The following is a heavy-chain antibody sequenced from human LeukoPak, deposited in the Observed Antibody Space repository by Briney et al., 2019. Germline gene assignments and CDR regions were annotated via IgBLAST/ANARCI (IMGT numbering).Heavy chain of an antibody. Sequence: SETLSLTCTVSGGSISSYYWSWIRQPPGKGLEWIGYIYYSGSTNYNPSLKSRVTISVDTSKNQFSLKLSSVTAADTAVYYCVRHSAYSSSSNLDPWGQGTLVTVSS. V-gene: IGHV4-59*08. J-gene: IGHJ5*02. CDR2: IYYSGST. CDR3: VRHSAYSSSSNLDP. D-gene: IGHD6-6*01. CDR1: GGSISSYY.